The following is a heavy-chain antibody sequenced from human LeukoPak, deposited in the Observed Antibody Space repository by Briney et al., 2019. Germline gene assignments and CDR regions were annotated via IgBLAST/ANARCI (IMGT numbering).Heavy chain of an antibody. V-gene: IGHV5-51*01. J-gene: IGHJ4*02. CDR1: GYIFTSYW. D-gene: IGHD1-26*01. CDR3: ARRRSGSYIDY. CDR2: IYPSDSET. Sequence: GESPKISCKGSGYIFTSYWIGWVRQMPGKGLEWMGIIYPSDSETRYSPSFQGQVTISVDKSISTAYLQWSSLKASDTAMYYCARRRSGSYIDYWGQGELGTVSS.